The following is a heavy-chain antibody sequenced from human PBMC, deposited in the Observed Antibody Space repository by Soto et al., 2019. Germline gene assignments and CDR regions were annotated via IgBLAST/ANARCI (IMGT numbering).Heavy chain of an antibody. CDR3: AKSLVVIDGFDP. V-gene: IGHV3-23*01. CDR2: IGGSGGST. D-gene: IGHD2-21*01. CDR1: GFTFSSCA. J-gene: IGHJ5*02. Sequence: EVQLLESGGGLVQPGGSLRLSCAASGFTFSSCAMTLVRQAPGKGLEWVSAIGGSGGSTYYADSVKGRFTISRDNSNNTLYLQMNSLIAEDTAVYYCAKSLVVIDGFDPWGQGTLVTVSS.